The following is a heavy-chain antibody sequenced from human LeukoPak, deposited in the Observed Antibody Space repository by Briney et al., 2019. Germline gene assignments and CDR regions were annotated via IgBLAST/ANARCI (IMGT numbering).Heavy chain of an antibody. CDR2: IKQDGSEK. D-gene: IGHD6-13*01. Sequence: GGSLRLSCAASGFTFSTYWMSWFRQAPGKGLEWVANIKQDGSEKYYIDSVKGRFTISRDNAKNSLYLQMNSLRAEDTAMYYCARDSAGNDYWGQGTLVTVSS. J-gene: IGHJ4*02. V-gene: IGHV3-7*01. CDR3: ARDSAGNDY. CDR1: GFTFSTYW.